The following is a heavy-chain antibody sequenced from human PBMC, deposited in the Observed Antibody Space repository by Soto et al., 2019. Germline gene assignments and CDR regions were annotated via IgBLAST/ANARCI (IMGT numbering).Heavy chain of an antibody. CDR1: GGSISSGGYY. V-gene: IGHV4-31*03. D-gene: IGHD5-12*01. J-gene: IGHJ4*02. Sequence: QVQLQESGPGLVKPSQTLSLTCTVSGGSISSGGYYWSWIRQHPGKGLEWIGYIYYSGSTYYNPSLKSRVTISVDTYKNQFSLKLSSVTAADTAVYYCAREGSGYPHRAIDYWGQGTLVTVSS. CDR2: IYYSGST. CDR3: AREGSGYPHRAIDY.